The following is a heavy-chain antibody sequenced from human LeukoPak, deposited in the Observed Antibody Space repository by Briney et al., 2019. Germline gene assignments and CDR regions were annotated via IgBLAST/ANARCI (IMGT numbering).Heavy chain of an antibody. CDR3: ARDIDRAHGD. CDR1: GFTFTSYW. D-gene: IGHD2-15*01. J-gene: IGHJ4*02. Sequence: PGGSLRLSCAASGFTFTSYWMTWVRQAPGKGLEWVANIRGDGGDKYYVDSVKGRFTISRDNAKNSVYLQMNSLRGEDTAVYYCARDIDRAHGDWGQGTLVTVSS. V-gene: IGHV3-7*01. CDR2: IRGDGGDK.